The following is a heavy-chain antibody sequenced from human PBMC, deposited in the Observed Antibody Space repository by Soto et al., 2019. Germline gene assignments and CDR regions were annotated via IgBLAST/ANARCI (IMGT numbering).Heavy chain of an antibody. V-gene: IGHV1-69*13. Sequence: SVKVSCKASGGTFSSYAISWVRQAPGQGLEWMGGIIPIFGTANYAQKFQGRVTITADESTSTADMELSSLRSEDTAVYYCARVGPSSSWYYYWGQGTLVTVSS. CDR1: GGTFSSYA. D-gene: IGHD6-13*01. CDR2: IIPIFGTA. J-gene: IGHJ4*02. CDR3: ARVGPSSSWYYY.